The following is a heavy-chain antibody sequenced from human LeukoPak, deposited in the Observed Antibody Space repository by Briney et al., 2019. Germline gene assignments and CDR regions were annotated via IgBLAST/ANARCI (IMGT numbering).Heavy chain of an antibody. CDR1: GGTFSSYA. J-gene: IGHJ4*02. CDR2: IIPIFGTA. CDR3: ARGDYYDSSGYYHHFDY. V-gene: IGHV1-69*13. Sequence: SVKVSCKASGGTFSSYAISWVRQAPGQGLEWMGGIIPIFGTANYAQKFQGRVTITADESTSTAYMELSSLRSEDTAVYYCARGDYYDSSGYYHHFDYWGQGTLVAVSS. D-gene: IGHD3-22*01.